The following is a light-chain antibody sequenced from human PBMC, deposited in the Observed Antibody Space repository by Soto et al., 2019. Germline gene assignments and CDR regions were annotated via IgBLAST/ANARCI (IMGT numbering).Light chain of an antibody. CDR1: QNIDRY. V-gene: IGKV1-39*01. Sequence: DIQMTQSPSSLSASVGDRVTITCRASQNIDRYLSWYQQKPGKAPVLLIYAASSLHSGVPSRFLGSGSGTDFTLTISILQPEDFATYFCQQTYSIPPVTFGQGTRLEIK. CDR2: AAS. CDR3: QQTYSIPPVT. J-gene: IGKJ5*01.